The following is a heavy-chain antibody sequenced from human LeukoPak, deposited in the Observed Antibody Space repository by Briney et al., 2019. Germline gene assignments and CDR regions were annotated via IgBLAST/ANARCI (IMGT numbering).Heavy chain of an antibody. V-gene: IGHV3-23*01. J-gene: IGHJ4*02. D-gene: IGHD2-21*02. CDR3: AKGDAYCGGDCYPD. Sequence: PGGSLRLSCAASGFTFSISVMSWVRQAPGKGLEWVSAISGSGGSTYYADSVKGRFTISRDTSKNTLYLQMSSLRAEDTAVYYCAKGDAYCGGDCYPDWGQGTLVTVSS. CDR1: GFTFSISV. CDR2: ISGSGGST.